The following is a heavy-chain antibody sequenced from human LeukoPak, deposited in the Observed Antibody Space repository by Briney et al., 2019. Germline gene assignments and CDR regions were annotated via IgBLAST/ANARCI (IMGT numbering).Heavy chain of an antibody. V-gene: IGHV4-34*01. CDR1: GGSFSGYY. D-gene: IGHD5-12*01. CDR3: ARVRAVATIRYNWFDP. CDR2: INHSGST. Sequence: SETLSLTCAVYGGSFSGYYWSGIRQPPGKGLEWIGEINHSGSTNYNPSLKSRVTISVDTSKNQFSLKLSSVTAADTAVYYCARVRAVATIRYNWFDPWGQGTLVTVSS. J-gene: IGHJ5*02.